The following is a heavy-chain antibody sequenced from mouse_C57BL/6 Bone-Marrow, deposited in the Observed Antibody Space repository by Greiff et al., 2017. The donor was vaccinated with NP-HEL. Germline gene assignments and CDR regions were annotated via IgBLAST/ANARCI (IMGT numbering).Heavy chain of an antibody. Sequence: QVQLQQPGAELVMPGASVKLSCKASGHTFTSYWMHWVKQRPGQGLEWIGEIDPSDSYTNYNQKFKGKSTLTVDKSSSTAYMQLSSLTSEDSAVYYCAREFLITTVVAPFDYWGQGTTLTVSS. CDR1: GHTFTSYW. CDR3: AREFLITTVVAPFDY. CDR2: IDPSDSYT. D-gene: IGHD1-1*01. J-gene: IGHJ2*01. V-gene: IGHV1-69*01.